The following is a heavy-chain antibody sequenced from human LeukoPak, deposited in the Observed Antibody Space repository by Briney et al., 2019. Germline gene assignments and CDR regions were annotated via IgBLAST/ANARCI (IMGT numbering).Heavy chain of an antibody. D-gene: IGHD3-22*01. CDR2: INHSGTV. CDR3: AREPRGHQTQYYYDSSGHDWFDP. V-gene: IGHV4-34*10. Sequence: PSETLSLTCAVSGGSFSGHYWSWIRQSPGKSMEWIGEINHSGTVEYNPSLKTRVTMSVDKSKNQFSLKLSSATAADTAVYYCAREPRGHQTQYYYDSSGHDWFDPWGQGTLVTVSS. J-gene: IGHJ5*02. CDR1: GGSFSGHY.